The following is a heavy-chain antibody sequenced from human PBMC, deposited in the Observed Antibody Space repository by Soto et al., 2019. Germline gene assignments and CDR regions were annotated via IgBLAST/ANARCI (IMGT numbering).Heavy chain of an antibody. Sequence: GGSLRLSCAASGFTFSSYAMSWVRQAPGKGLEWVSAISGSGGSTYYADSVKGRFTISRDNSKNTLYLQMNSLRAEDTAVYYCAKDRFGYSGYDSALFHYYGMDVWGQGTTVTVSS. CDR3: AKDRFGYSGYDSALFHYYGMDV. V-gene: IGHV3-23*01. D-gene: IGHD5-12*01. CDR2: ISGSGGST. CDR1: GFTFSSYA. J-gene: IGHJ6*02.